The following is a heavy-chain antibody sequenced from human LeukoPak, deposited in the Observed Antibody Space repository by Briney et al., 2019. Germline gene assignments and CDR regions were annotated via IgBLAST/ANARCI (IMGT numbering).Heavy chain of an antibody. V-gene: IGHV1-69*04. J-gene: IGHJ4*02. D-gene: IGHD5-12*01. CDR2: IIPILGIA. Sequence: GASVKVSCKASGGTFSSYAISWVRQAPGQGLEWMGRIIPILGIANYAQKFQGRVTITADKSTSTAYMELYSLRSEDTAVYYCARDGGDGYADYWGQGTLVTVSS. CDR1: GGTFSSYA. CDR3: ARDGGDGYADY.